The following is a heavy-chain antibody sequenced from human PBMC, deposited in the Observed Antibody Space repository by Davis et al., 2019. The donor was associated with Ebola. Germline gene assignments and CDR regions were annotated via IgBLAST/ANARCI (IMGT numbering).Heavy chain of an antibody. J-gene: IGHJ4*02. Sequence: PGGSLRLSCAASGVTLSSCAMTWVRQAPGKGLEWVTNIKQDGSEKNYVDSVKGRFTISRDNAENLLYLQMNSLRAEDTAVYYCATPYTVTYWGQGTLVTVSS. CDR3: ATPYTVTY. D-gene: IGHD3-16*01. CDR1: GVTLSSCA. V-gene: IGHV3-7*03. CDR2: IKQDGSEK.